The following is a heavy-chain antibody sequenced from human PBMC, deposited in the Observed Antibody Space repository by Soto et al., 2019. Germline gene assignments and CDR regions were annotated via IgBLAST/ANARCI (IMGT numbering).Heavy chain of an antibody. Sequence: QVQLVQSGAEVKKPGSSVKVSCKASGGTFSSYAISWVRQAPGQGLEWMGGIIPIFGTANYAQQFQGRVTITADESTSTAYMELSSLRSEDTAVYYCARERPGGGYNSDAFDIWGQGTMVTVSS. J-gene: IGHJ3*02. CDR1: GGTFSSYA. D-gene: IGHD5-12*01. CDR3: ARERPGGGYNSDAFDI. V-gene: IGHV1-69*01. CDR2: IIPIFGTA.